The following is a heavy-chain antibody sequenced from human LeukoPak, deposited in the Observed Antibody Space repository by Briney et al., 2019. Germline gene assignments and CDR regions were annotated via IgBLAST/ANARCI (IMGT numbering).Heavy chain of an antibody. D-gene: IGHD7-27*01. J-gene: IGHJ4*02. V-gene: IGHV3-74*01. CDR3: ASGTPGDY. Sequence: GGSLRLSCAASGFTFSSYWMHWVRQAPGKGRVWVSRINSDGSSTSYADSVKGRFTISRDNAKNTLYLQMNSLRAEDTAVYYCASGTPGDYWGQGTLVTVSS. CDR1: GFTFSSYW. CDR2: INSDGSST.